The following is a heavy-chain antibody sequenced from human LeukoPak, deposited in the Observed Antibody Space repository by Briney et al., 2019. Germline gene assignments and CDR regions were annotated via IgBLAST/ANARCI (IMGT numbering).Heavy chain of an antibody. J-gene: IGHJ4*02. Sequence: SETLSLTCTASGGSISSYYWSWIRQPPGKGLEWIGYIYYSGSTNYNPSLKSRVTISVDTSKNQFSLKLSSVTAADTAVYYCAREGRDGDIDYWGQGTLVTVSS. V-gene: IGHV4-59*01. CDR1: GGSISSYY. CDR2: IYYSGST. D-gene: IGHD4-17*01. CDR3: AREGRDGDIDY.